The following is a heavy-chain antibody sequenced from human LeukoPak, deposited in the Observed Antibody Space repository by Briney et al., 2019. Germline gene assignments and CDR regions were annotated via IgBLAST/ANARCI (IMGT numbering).Heavy chain of an antibody. CDR2: TRFDGSIK. Sequence: GGSLRLSCAVSGFIFSDYGFHWVRQAPGKGLEWVAVTRFDGSIKQYADSVKGRFTISRDDSKNPLYLQMNFLNSEDTAVYYCARWGGTRQYYFDYWGQGTLVTVSS. D-gene: IGHD1-1*01. J-gene: IGHJ4*02. V-gene: IGHV3-33*01. CDR3: ARWGGTRQYYFDY. CDR1: GFIFSDYG.